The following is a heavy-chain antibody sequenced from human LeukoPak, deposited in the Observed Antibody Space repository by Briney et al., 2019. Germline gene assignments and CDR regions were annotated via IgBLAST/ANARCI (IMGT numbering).Heavy chain of an antibody. V-gene: IGHV1-18*01. J-gene: IGHJ4*02. CDR3: ARDSPDGSGTYYNDSPDY. Sequence: ASVKVSFKASGYTFSSYGISWVRQAPGQGLEWMGLISAYNGNTNYRQKLQGRVTMTTDTSTSTAYMDLRSLRSDDTAIYYCARDSPDGSGTYYNDSPDYWGQGTLVTVSS. CDR2: ISAYNGNT. D-gene: IGHD3-10*01. CDR1: GYTFSSYG.